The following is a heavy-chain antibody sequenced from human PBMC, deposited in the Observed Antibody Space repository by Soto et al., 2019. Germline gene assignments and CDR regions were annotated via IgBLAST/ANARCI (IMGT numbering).Heavy chain of an antibody. CDR2: IYYSGKT. CDR3: GRPWGIGLTPPGP. J-gene: IGHJ5*02. Sequence: SETLSLTCTVSGASTNNTSYYWGWIRQSPGKGLEWIGNIYYSGKTYYSPSLKSRVSISVDASRNQFSLRLSSVTAADTAVYYCGRPWGIGLTPPGPWGQGVLVTVSS. D-gene: IGHD6-13*01. CDR1: GASTNNTSYY. V-gene: IGHV4-39*01.